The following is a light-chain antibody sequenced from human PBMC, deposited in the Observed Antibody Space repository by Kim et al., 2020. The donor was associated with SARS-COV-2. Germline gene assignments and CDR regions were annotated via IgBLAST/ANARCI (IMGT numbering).Light chain of an antibody. V-gene: IGKV3-11*01. CDR3: QQRSNWPLT. CDR2: DAS. Sequence: LSPGERGTRSCRASQSVSNYLAWYQQKPGQAPRLLIYDASNRATGIPARFSGSGSGTDFTLIISSLAPEDFAVYYCQQRSNWPLTFGGGTKVEIK. CDR1: QSVSNY. J-gene: IGKJ4*01.